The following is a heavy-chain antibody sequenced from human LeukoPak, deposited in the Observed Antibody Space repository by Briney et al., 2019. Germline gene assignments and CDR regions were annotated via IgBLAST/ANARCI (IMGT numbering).Heavy chain of an antibody. D-gene: IGHD3-22*01. CDR2: IKQDGSEK. J-gene: IGHJ4*02. V-gene: IGHV3-7*01. CDR3: ARDLLDYYDSSGHWAGY. Sequence: GGSLRLSCPAYGFTCSSYWMSWVRQAPGKGLEWVANIKQDGSEKYYVDSVKGRFTISRDNAKNSLYLQMNSLRAEDTAVYYCARDLLDYYDSSGHWAGYWGQGTLVTVSS. CDR1: GFTCSSYW.